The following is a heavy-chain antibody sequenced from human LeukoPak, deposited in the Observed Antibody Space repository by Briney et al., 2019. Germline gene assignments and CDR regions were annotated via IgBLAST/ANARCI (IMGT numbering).Heavy chain of an antibody. V-gene: IGHV4-59*01. CDR2: SYYSGNT. CDR3: ARDLYNWNS. D-gene: IGHD1-20*01. J-gene: IGHJ4*02. Sequence: SETLSLTCTVSGGSISSYYWSWIRQPPGMGLEWIGYSYYSGNTNYNPSLKSRVTISVDTSKNQFSLKLSSVTAADTAVYYCARDLYNWNSWGQGTLVTVSS. CDR1: GGSISSYY.